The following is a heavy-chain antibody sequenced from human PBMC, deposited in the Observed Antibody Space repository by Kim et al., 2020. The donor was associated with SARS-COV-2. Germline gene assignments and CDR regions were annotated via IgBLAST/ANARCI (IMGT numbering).Heavy chain of an antibody. CDR1: GFTFSSYA. J-gene: IGHJ4*02. V-gene: IGHV3-23*01. D-gene: IGHD2-2*01. Sequence: GGSLRLSCAASGFTFSSYAMSWVRQAPGKGLEWVSAISGSGGSTYYADSVKGRFTISRDNSKNTLYLQMNSLRAEDTAVYYCAKWTWGLFVVVPAAMGSWGQGTLVTVSS. CDR3: AKWTWGLFVVVPAAMGS. CDR2: ISGSGGST.